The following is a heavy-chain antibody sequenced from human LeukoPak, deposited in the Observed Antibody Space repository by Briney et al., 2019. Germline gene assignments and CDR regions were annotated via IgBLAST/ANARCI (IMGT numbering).Heavy chain of an antibody. J-gene: IGHJ4*02. CDR1: GYTFTSYA. V-gene: IGHV1-3*01. Sequence: ASVKVSCKASGYTFTSYAMHWVRQAPGQRLEWMGWINAGNGNTKYSQKFQGRVTITRDTSASTAYMELSSLRSEDTAVYYCARFGGDDYYDSSGSDYWGQGTLVTVSS. D-gene: IGHD3-22*01. CDR2: INAGNGNT. CDR3: ARFGGDDYYDSSGSDY.